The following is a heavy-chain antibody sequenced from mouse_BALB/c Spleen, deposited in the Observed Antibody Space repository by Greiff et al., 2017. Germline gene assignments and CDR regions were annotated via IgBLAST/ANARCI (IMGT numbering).Heavy chain of an antibody. CDR2: ISSGGSYT. V-gene: IGHV5-6*01. D-gene: IGHD1-1*01. CDR1: GFTFSSYG. J-gene: IGHJ2*01. Sequence: EVKVVESGGDLVKPGGSLKLSCAASGFTFSSYGMSWVRQTPDKRLEWVATISSGGSYTYYPDSVKGRFTISRDNAKNTLYLQMSSLKSEDTAMYYCARHITTVVATTSFDYWGQGTTLTVSA. CDR3: ARHITTVVATTSFDY.